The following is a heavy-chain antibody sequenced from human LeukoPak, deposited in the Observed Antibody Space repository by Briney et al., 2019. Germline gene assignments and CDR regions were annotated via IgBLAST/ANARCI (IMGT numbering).Heavy chain of an antibody. CDR1: GYTFTSYG. CDR3: ARDEDNYDSSGVDY. V-gene: IGHV1-18*01. J-gene: IGHJ4*02. D-gene: IGHD3-22*01. CDR2: ISAYNGNT. Sequence: ASVKVSCKASGYTFTSYGISWVRQAPGQGLEWMGWISAYNGNTNYAQKLQGRVTMTTDTSTSTAYMELRSLRSDDTAVYYCARDEDNYDSSGVDYWGQGTLVTVSS.